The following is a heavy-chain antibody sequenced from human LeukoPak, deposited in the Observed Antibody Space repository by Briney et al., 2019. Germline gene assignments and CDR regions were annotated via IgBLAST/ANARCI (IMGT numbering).Heavy chain of an antibody. CDR2: INSNSGGT. D-gene: IGHD3-22*01. J-gene: IGHJ3*01. Sequence: ASVKVSCKASGYTFTDYYMHWVRQAPGQGLEWMGWINSNSGGTNYAQKFQGRVTMTRDTSISTAYMELSRLRSDDTAVYYCARYYYDTSSLFDVWGQGTRVTVSS. CDR1: GYTFTDYY. CDR3: ARYYYDTSSLFDV. V-gene: IGHV1-2*02.